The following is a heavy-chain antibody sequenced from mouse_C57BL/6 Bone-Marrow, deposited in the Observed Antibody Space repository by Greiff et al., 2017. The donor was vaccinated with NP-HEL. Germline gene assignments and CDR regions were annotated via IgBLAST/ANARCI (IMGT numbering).Heavy chain of an antibody. CDR3: ARVFAY. V-gene: IGHV14-3*01. J-gene: IGHJ3*01. CDR2: IDPANGNT. Sequence: VQLQQSVAELVRPGASVKLSCTASGFNFKNTYMHWVKQRPEQGLEWIGRIDPANGNTKYAAKFQGKATITVDTSSTTAYLQLSSLTSEDTASYYCARVFAYWGQGTLVTVSA. CDR1: GFNFKNTY.